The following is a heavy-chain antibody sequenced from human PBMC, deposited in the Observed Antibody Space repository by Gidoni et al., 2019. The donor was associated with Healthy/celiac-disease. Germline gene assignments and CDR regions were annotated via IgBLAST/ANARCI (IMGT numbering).Heavy chain of an antibody. V-gene: IGHV4-34*01. CDR3: ARDGWYQLLYGFGGWFDP. CDR1: GGSFSGYY. J-gene: IGHJ5*02. Sequence: QVQLQQWGAGLLKPSETLSLTCAVYGGSFSGYYWSWIRQPPGTGLEWIGEINHSGSTNYNPSLKSRVTISVDTSKNQFSLKLSSVTAADTAVYYCARDGWYQLLYGFGGWFDPWGQGTLVTVSS. CDR2: INHSGST. D-gene: IGHD2-2*02.